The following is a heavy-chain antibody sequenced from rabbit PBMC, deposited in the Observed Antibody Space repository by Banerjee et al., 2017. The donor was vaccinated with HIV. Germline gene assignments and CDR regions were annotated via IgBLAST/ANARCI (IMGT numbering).Heavy chain of an antibody. J-gene: IGHJ4*01. CDR3: ARDAGSSNAREYFNL. V-gene: IGHV1S40*01. CDR1: GIDISNKYV. Sequence: GIDISNKYVMCWVRQAPGKGLEWIACINTYSGNGVYASWAKGRFTISKTSSTTVSLQMTSLTAADTATYFCARDAGSSNAREYFNLWGQGTLVTVS. CDR2: INTYSGNG. D-gene: IGHD4-2*01.